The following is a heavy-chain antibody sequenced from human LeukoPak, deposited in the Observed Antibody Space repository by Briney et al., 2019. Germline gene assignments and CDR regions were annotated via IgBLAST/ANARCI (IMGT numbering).Heavy chain of an antibody. V-gene: IGHV4-59*01. CDR1: GGSISSYY. CDR3: ARDSDDSSGYNWFDP. J-gene: IGHJ5*02. Sequence: PSETLSLTCTVSGGSISSYYWSWIRQPPGKGLEWIGYIYYSGSTNYNPSLKSRVTISVDTSKNQFSLKLSSVTAADTAVYYCARDSDDSSGYNWFDPWGQGTLVTDSS. CDR2: IYYSGST. D-gene: IGHD3-22*01.